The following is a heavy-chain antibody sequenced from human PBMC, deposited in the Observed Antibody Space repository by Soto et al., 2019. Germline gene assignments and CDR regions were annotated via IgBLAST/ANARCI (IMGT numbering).Heavy chain of an antibody. CDR1: GDSISNSRFY. CDR3: ARDFFDSSDYTTNWFDP. D-gene: IGHD3-22*01. J-gene: IGHJ5*02. V-gene: IGHV4-39*01. Sequence: SETPSLTCSVSGDSISNSRFYWAWIRQPPGEELEWIGSIYHTGNAYYNPSLKSRVTISVDTSKNQFSLKLTSVTAADAALYYCARDFFDSSDYTTNWFDPWGQGTLVTVSS. CDR2: IYHTGNA.